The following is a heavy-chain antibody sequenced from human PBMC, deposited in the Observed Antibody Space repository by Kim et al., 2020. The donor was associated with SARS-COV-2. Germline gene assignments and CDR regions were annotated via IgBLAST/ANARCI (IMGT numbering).Heavy chain of an antibody. CDR2: IYSGGST. CDR3: ARSMTTVNPYYYYYGMDV. CDR1: GFTVSSNY. J-gene: IGHJ6*02. Sequence: GGSLRLSCAASGFTVSSNYMSWVRQAPGKGLEWVSVIYSGGSTYYADSVKGRFTISRDNSKNTLYLQMNSLRAEDTAVYYCARSMTTVNPYYYYYGMDVWGQGTTVTVSS. V-gene: IGHV3-53*01. D-gene: IGHD4-17*01.